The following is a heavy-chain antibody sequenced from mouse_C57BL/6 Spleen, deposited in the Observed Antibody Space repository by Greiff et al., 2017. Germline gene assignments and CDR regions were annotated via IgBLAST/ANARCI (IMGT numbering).Heavy chain of an antibody. CDR2: IYPGDGDT. V-gene: IGHV1-82*01. J-gene: IGHJ2*01. CDR1: GYAFSSSW. Sequence: QVQLQQSGPELVKPGASVKISCKASGYAFSSSWMNWVKQRPGKGLEWIGRIYPGDGDTNYNGTFKGKATLTSDKSSSTAYMQLSSLTSEYSAVSFGASRKDQAFDYWGQGTTLTVSS. CDR3: ASRKDQAFDY. D-gene: IGHD3-2*02.